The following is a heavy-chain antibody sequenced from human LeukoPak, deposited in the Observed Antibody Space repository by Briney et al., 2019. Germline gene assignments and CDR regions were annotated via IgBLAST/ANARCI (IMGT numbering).Heavy chain of an antibody. CDR2: IIPIFGTA. V-gene: IGHV1-69*06. CDR3: ARVSGYCSGGSCYWDAFDI. CDR1: GGTLSSYA. Sequence: ASVKVSCKASGGTLSSYAISWVRQAPGQGLEWMGGIIPIFGTANYAQKFQGRVTITADKSTSTAYMELSSLRSEDTAVYYCARVSGYCSGGSCYWDAFDIWGQGTMVTVSS. D-gene: IGHD2-15*01. J-gene: IGHJ3*02.